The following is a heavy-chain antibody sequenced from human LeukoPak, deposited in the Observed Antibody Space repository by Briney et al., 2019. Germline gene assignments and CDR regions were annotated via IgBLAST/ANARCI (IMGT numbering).Heavy chain of an antibody. V-gene: IGHV4-4*09. CDR2: IYATGST. CDR3: ARHGSVRSPLGP. Sequence: SETLSLTCTVSGGSISSYYWSWIREPPGKGQEWSGYIYATGSTNYNPSLKRRVTISVDTSKNQFSLNLRSVTAADTAVYYCARHGSVRSPLGPWGQGTLVTVSS. CDR1: GGSISSYY. D-gene: IGHD3-10*01. J-gene: IGHJ5*02.